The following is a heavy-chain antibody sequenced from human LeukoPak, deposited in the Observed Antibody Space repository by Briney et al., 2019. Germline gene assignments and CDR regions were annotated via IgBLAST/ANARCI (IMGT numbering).Heavy chain of an antibody. V-gene: IGHV3-7*01. CDR2: IKQDGSEK. D-gene: IGHD3-10*01. J-gene: IGHJ4*02. Sequence: GGSLRLSCAASGFIFSTYWMSWVRQAPGKGLEWVANIKQDGSEKYYVDSVKGRFTISRDNAKNSLYLQMNSLRAEDTAVYYCARDGMVRGVRHDYWGQGTLVTVSS. CDR3: ARDGMVRGVRHDY. CDR1: GFIFSTYW.